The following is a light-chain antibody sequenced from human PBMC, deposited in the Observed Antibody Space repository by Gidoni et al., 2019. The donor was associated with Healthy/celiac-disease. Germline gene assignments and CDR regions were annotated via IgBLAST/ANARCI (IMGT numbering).Light chain of an antibody. V-gene: IGKV1-9*01. CDR2: AAS. J-gene: IGKJ3*01. Sequence: DIQLTQSPSFLSASVGDRVTITCRASHGISSYLAWYQQNPGKAPKLLIYAASTLQSGVPSRFSGSGSGTEFTLTISSLQPEDFATFYCQQLNSYPLFTFGPGTKVDIK. CDR3: QQLNSYPLFT. CDR1: HGISSY.